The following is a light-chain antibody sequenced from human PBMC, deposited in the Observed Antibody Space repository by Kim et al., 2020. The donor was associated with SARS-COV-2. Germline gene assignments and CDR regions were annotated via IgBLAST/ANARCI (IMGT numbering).Light chain of an antibody. J-gene: IGLJ3*02. CDR2: RDN. CDR1: SHKGGNQG. CDR3: SAWDSSLSAWV. Sequence: PTLPCPGNSHKGGNQGAAWLQHPPGHPPKLPSHRDNNRPSGNPEGLSASRSGNTASLAITGLQPEDEADYYCSAWDSSLSAWVFGGGTQLTVL. V-gene: IGLV10-54*01.